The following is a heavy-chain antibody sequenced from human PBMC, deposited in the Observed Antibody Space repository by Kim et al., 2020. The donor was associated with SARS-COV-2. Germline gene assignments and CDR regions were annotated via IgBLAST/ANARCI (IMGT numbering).Heavy chain of an antibody. CDR2: ISAYNGNT. CDR1: GYTFTSYG. J-gene: IGHJ4*02. V-gene: IGHV1-18*01. Sequence: ASVKVSCKASGYTFTSYGISWVRQAPGQGLEWMGWISAYNGNTNYAQKLQGRVTMTTDTSTSTAYMELRSLRSDDTAVYYCARDLGTTVVTPRCPGFDYWGQETLVTFSS. D-gene: IGHD4-17*01. CDR3: ARDLGTTVVTPRCPGFDY.